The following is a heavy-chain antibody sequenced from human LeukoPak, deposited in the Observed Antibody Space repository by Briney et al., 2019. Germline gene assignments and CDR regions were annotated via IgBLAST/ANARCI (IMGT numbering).Heavy chain of an antibody. CDR1: GFTFSSYN. CDR3: ARDSGDGSGTYYPYGMTS. D-gene: IGHD3-10*01. Sequence: GGSLRLSCAASGFTFSSYNMNWVRQAPGKGLEWVSSISRSSIYIYYADSVKGRFTISRDNAENSLSLQMNSLRAEDTAVYYCARDSGDGSGTYYPYGMTSGAKGPRSPSP. V-gene: IGHV3-21*01. J-gene: IGHJ6*02. CDR2: ISRSSIYI.